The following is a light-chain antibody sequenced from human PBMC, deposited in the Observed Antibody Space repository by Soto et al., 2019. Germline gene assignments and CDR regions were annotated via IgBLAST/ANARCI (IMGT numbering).Light chain of an antibody. CDR2: AAS. Sequence: DIQMTQSPSSLTASVGDRVTITCRASQDISNYLAWYQQKPGKIPKLLIYAASTLQSGVPSRFSGTGSGADFTLTISSLQPDDVATYYCLKYNSALPFTLGPGTQVDIK. CDR3: LKYNSALPFT. V-gene: IGKV1-27*01. CDR1: QDISNY. J-gene: IGKJ3*01.